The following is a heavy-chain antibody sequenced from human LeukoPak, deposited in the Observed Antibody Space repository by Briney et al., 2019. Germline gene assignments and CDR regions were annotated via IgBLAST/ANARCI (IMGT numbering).Heavy chain of an antibody. CDR3: ARRRAESSGPSFYYFYMDV. V-gene: IGHV4-59*01. J-gene: IGHJ6*03. CDR2: VYHNGRT. D-gene: IGHD2-8*02. Sequence: SETLSLTCTVSGGSISSYYWSWIRQLPGERLEWIGFVYHNGRTTYNPSLESRVTISVDTSRNQVSLNLRFVTAADTALYFCARRRAESSGPSFYYFYMDVWGKGTTVSVSS. CDR1: GGSISSYY.